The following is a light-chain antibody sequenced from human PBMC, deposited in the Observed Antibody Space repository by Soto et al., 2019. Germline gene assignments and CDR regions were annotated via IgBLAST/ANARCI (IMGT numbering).Light chain of an antibody. J-gene: IGKJ4*01. V-gene: IGKV3-20*01. CDR3: HQYGSSPPT. Sequence: VLTQSPSTLSLSPGERATLSCRASQTVSAGYLAWYQQKPGQAPRLLIFGASSRATGIPDRFSGTGCGTDFTLTISRLEPEDFAVYYCHQYGSSPPTFGGGTKVEIK. CDR1: QTVSAGY. CDR2: GAS.